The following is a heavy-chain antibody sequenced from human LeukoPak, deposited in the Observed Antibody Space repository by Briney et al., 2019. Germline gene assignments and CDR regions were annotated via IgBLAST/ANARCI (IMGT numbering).Heavy chain of an antibody. CDR1: GCSISSSGYY. J-gene: IGHJ4*02. CDR2: IYYSRST. Sequence: KPSETLSLTCTLSGCSISSSGYYRGWIRQPPGKGLGWIGTIYYSRSTYYNPSLKGRVTISVDTSKNQFSLKLSSVTAADTAVYYCARRDAVAENFDYWGQGTLVTVSS. D-gene: IGHD6-19*01. CDR3: ARRDAVAENFDY. V-gene: IGHV4-39*01.